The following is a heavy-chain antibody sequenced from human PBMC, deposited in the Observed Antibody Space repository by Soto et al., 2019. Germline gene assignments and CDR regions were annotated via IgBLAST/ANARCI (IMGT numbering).Heavy chain of an antibody. Sequence: GASVKVSWKASGYTFTSYYINWVRQATGQGLEWMGWMNPNSGNTGYAQKFQGRVTMTRNTSISTAYMELSSLRSEDTAVYYCATRSIYYDSSGYHLDYWGQGTLIPSPQ. CDR1: GYTFTSYY. J-gene: IGHJ4*02. V-gene: IGHV1-8*01. CDR2: MNPNSGNT. D-gene: IGHD3-22*01. CDR3: ATRSIYYDSSGYHLDY.